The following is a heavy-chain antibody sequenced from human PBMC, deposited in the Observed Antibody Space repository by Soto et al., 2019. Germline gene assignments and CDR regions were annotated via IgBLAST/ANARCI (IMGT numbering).Heavy chain of an antibody. CDR3: ARVPINPYLIYLSAP. CDR1: GGTISSVDYY. CDR2: IYFSGRT. V-gene: IGHV4-61*08. Sequence: SEPMPHPNTVAGGTISSVDYYWTWIRQPPGKGLGWVGHIYFSGRTNYIPSLESRVTISLDTSKNQFSLKLTSVTAADTAVYYCARVPINPYLIYLSAPLGQGTLVTVSS. D-gene: IGHD2-21*01. J-gene: IGHJ5*02.